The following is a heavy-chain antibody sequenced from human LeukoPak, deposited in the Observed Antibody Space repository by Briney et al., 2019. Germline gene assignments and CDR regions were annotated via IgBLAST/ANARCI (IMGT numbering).Heavy chain of an antibody. CDR2: INPGGGST. V-gene: IGHV1-46*01. CDR1: GYTFTSYY. J-gene: IGHJ5*02. Sequence: ASVKVSCKASGYTFTSYYMHWVRQAPGQGLEWMGIINPGGGSTSYAQKFQGRVTVTRDTSTSTVYMELSSLRSEDTAVYYCARRSLGSWFDPWGQGTLVTVSS. D-gene: IGHD3-16*01. CDR3: ARRSLGSWFDP.